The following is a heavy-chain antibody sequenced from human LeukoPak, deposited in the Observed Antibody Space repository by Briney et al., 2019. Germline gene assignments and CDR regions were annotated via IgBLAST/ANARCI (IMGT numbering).Heavy chain of an antibody. CDR3: GRPTKFWLIQGDGVDV. J-gene: IGHJ6*02. CDR2: IGAGGAAT. CDR1: GFTFTTYA. Sequence: PGASLRLSCAASGFTFTTYAVTWVRQAPGKGLEWVSSIGAGGAATFYSDSVKGRFTISRDNSMNTLYLQMNSLRADDTAVYYCGRPTKFWLIQGDGVDVWGQGTTVTVSS. D-gene: IGHD6-19*01. V-gene: IGHV3-23*01.